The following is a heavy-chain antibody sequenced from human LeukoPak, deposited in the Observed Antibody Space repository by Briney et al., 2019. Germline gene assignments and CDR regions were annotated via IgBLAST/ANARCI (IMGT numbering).Heavy chain of an antibody. CDR1: GYSFTSYW. CDR2: IYPGDSDT. J-gene: IGHJ4*02. D-gene: IGHD5-12*01. Sequence: GESLKISCKGSGYSFTSYWIGWVRQMPGKGLVWMGIIYPGDSDTRYSPSFQGQVTISADKSISTAYLQWSSLKASDTAMYYCARHRDPSGYDTSFDYWGQGTLVTVSS. CDR3: ARHRDPSGYDTSFDY. V-gene: IGHV5-51*01.